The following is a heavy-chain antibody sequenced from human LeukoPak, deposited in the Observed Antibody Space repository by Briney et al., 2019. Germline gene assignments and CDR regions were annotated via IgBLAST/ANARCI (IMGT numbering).Heavy chain of an antibody. Sequence: ASVKVSCKASGYTFTSYYMHWVRQAPGQGLEWMGGIIPIFGTANYAQKFQGRVTITADESTSTAYMELSSLRSEDTAVYYCARGGSSSWVDYWGQGTLVTVSS. D-gene: IGHD6-6*01. CDR2: IIPIFGTA. CDR3: ARGGSSSWVDY. J-gene: IGHJ4*02. CDR1: GYTFTSYY. V-gene: IGHV1-69*13.